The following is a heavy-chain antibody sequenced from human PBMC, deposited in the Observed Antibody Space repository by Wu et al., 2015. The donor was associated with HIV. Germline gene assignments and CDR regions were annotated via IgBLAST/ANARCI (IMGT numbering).Heavy chain of an antibody. V-gene: IGHV1-69*13. D-gene: IGHD2-15*01. J-gene: IGHJ6*02. CDR2: IIPVFGTS. Sequence: QVQLVQSGAEVQKPGSSVKVSCKASGGTFSSYGISWVRQAPGQGLEWMGRIIPVFGTSITAQSFQGRVTITADEVTNTAYMELGSLRPDDTAVYYCARNVVGSIGGGYTYYGMDVWGQGTTVTVSS. CDR3: ARNVVGSIGGGYTYYGMDV. CDR1: GGTFSSYG.